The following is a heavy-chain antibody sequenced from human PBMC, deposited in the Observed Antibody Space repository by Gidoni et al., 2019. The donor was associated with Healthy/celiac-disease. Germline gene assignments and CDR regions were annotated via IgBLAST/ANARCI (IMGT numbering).Heavy chain of an antibody. Sequence: QLQLQESGPGLVKPSETLSLTCTVSGGSISRSSYYWGWIRQPPGKGLEWIGSIYYSGSTYYNPSLKSRVTISVDTSKNQFSLKLSSVTAADTAVYYCARGPSPARGEDAFDIWGQGTMVTVSS. CDR3: ARGPSPARGEDAFDI. CDR2: IYYSGST. CDR1: GGSISRSSYY. J-gene: IGHJ3*02. D-gene: IGHD3-16*01. V-gene: IGHV4-39*07.